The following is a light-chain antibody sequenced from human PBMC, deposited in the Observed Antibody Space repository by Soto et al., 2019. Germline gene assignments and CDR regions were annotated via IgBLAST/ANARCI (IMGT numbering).Light chain of an antibody. J-gene: IGLJ2*01. CDR3: QTWATGIEV. Sequence: QAVVTQSPSASDSLGASVKLTCTLSSGHSSYAIAWHQQQPEKGPRYLMKLNSDGSHSKGDGIPDRFSGSSSGAGRFLTVSYVQSEDEDDYYFQTWATGIEVFGGGTKLTVL. V-gene: IGLV4-69*01. CDR1: SGHSSYA. CDR2: LNSDGSH.